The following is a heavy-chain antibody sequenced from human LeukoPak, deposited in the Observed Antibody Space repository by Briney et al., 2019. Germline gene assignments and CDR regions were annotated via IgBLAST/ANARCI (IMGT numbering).Heavy chain of an antibody. Sequence: SETLSLTCAVYGGSFSGYYWSWIRQPPGKGLEWIGEINHSGSTNYNPSLKSRVTISVDTSKNQFSLKLSSATAADTAVYYCARGRIRYCSGGSCYQRPFFDYWGQGTLVTVSS. CDR1: GGSFSGYY. CDR2: INHSGST. J-gene: IGHJ4*02. V-gene: IGHV4-34*01. D-gene: IGHD2-15*01. CDR3: ARGRIRYCSGGSCYQRPFFDY.